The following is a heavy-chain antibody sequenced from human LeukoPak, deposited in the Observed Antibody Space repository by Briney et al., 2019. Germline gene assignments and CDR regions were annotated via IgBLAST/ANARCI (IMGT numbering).Heavy chain of an antibody. Sequence: ASVKVSCKASGYTFTSYYMHWVRQAPGQGLEWMGIINPSGGSTSYAQKFQGRVTMTRDMSTSTVYMELSSLRSEDTAVYYCARAHFDYSSSWGSYEWFDPWGQGTLVTVSS. CDR2: INPSGGST. CDR1: GYTFTSYY. J-gene: IGHJ5*02. V-gene: IGHV1-46*01. D-gene: IGHD6-6*01. CDR3: ARAHFDYSSSWGSYEWFDP.